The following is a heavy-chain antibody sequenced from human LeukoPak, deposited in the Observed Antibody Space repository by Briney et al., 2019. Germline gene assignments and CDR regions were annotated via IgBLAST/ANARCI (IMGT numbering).Heavy chain of an antibody. V-gene: IGHV4-38-2*02. CDR2: IYRSGST. D-gene: IGHD5-18*01. Sequence: SETLSLTCTVSGYSISSGYYWVWIRQTPGKGLEWIGSIYRSGSTYYNPSLKSRVTISVDTSKNQFSLKLSSVTAADTAVYYCASTSWIQLRYFDYWGQGTLVTVSS. CDR1: GYSISSGYY. J-gene: IGHJ4*02. CDR3: ASTSWIQLRYFDY.